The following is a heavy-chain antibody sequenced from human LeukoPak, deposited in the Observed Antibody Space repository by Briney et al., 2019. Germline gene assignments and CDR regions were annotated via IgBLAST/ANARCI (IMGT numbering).Heavy chain of an antibody. V-gene: IGHV1-46*01. Sequence: ASVNVSFKSSGYTFTSYYIHWVRQPPAQGLAWMGIINPSGSSTSYAQTFQGRVTMTRDTSTSTVYMELSSLRSEDTAVYYCARIRSGGAFFYGMDVWGQGTPVTVSS. CDR2: INPSGSST. D-gene: IGHD4-23*01. CDR1: GYTFTSYY. J-gene: IGHJ6*02. CDR3: ARIRSGGAFFYGMDV.